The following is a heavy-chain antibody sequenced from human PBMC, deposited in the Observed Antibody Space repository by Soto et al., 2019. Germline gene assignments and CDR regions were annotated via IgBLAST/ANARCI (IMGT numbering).Heavy chain of an antibody. Sequence: GGSLRLSCAASGFTFSSYGMHWVRQAPGKGLEWVAVISYDGSNKYYADSVKGRFTISRDNSKNTLYLQMNSLRAEDTAVYYCAKVREEYSSSSYFDYWGQGTLVTVS. CDR3: AKVREEYSSSSYFDY. D-gene: IGHD6-6*01. CDR2: ISYDGSNK. CDR1: GFTFSSYG. J-gene: IGHJ4*02. V-gene: IGHV3-30*18.